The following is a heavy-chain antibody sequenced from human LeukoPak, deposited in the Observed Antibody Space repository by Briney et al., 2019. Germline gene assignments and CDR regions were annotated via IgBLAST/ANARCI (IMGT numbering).Heavy chain of an antibody. D-gene: IGHD5-12*01. CDR2: IRYDGSNK. Sequence: PGGSLRLSCAASGFTFSSYGMHWVRQAPGKGLEWVAFIRYDGSNKYYADSVKGRFTISRDNSKNTLYPQMNSLRAEDTAVYYCAKDGGGYGDSFDYWGQGTLVTVSS. CDR1: GFTFSSYG. J-gene: IGHJ4*02. V-gene: IGHV3-30*02. CDR3: AKDGGGYGDSFDY.